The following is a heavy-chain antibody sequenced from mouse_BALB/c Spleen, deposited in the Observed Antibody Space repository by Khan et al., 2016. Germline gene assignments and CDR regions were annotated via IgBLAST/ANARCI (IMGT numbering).Heavy chain of an antibody. D-gene: IGHD1-1*01. V-gene: IGHV5-6*01. CDR1: GFTFSNYG. Sequence: EVELVESGGDLVKPGGSLKLSCAASGFTFSNYGMSWVRRTPDMRLEWVATINTGGSYTYYPDSVKGRFTISRDNAKNTLYLQMSRLKSEDTAMYYCARHHYYGSCSPYYFDYWGQGTTLTVSS. J-gene: IGHJ2*01. CDR3: ARHHYYGSCSPYYFDY. CDR2: INTGGSYT.